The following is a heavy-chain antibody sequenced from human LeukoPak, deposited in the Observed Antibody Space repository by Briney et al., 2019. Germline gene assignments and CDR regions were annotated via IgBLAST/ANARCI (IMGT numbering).Heavy chain of an antibody. CDR1: GGSISSYY. CDR2: IYYSGST. Sequence: SETLSLTCTVSGGSISSYYWSWLRQPPGKGLEWIGYIYYSGSTNYNPSLKSRVTISVDTSKNQFSLKLSSVTAADTAVYYCAREVRLLYRYVWFDPWGQGTLVTVSS. J-gene: IGHJ5*02. CDR3: AREVRLLYRYVWFDP. V-gene: IGHV4-59*01. D-gene: IGHD3-3*01.